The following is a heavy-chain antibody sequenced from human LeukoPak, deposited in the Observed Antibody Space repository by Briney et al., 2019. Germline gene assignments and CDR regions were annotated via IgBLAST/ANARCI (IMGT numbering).Heavy chain of an antibody. V-gene: IGHV3-30*02. CDR1: GFTFSSDD. D-gene: IGHD5-24*01. J-gene: IGHJ6*03. CDR3: ARVPGRWLQFYYYYYMDV. Sequence: GGSLRLSCAASGFTFSSDDMHWVRQAPDKSLEWVGLIRHDGSNEYKDSVKGRFTISRDNSKDTLYLHMSSLRAEDTAVYYCARVPGRWLQFYYYYYMDVWGKGTTVTVSS. CDR2: IRHDGSNE.